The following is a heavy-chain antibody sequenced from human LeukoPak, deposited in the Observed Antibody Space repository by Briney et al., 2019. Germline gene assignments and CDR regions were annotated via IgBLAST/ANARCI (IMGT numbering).Heavy chain of an antibody. Sequence: GGSLRLSCAASGFTFSSYWMSWVRQAPGKGLEWVANIKQDGSEKYYVDSVKGRFTISRDNAKNSLYLQMNSLRAEDTALYYCARAVAENWFDPWGQGTLVTVSS. CDR1: GFTFSSYW. CDR3: ARAVAENWFDP. J-gene: IGHJ5*02. CDR2: IKQDGSEK. V-gene: IGHV3-7*01. D-gene: IGHD6-19*01.